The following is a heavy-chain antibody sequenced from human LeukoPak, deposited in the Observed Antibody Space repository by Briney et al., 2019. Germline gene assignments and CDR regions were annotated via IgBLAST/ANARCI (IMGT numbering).Heavy chain of an antibody. D-gene: IGHD3-22*01. CDR2: IKSKTDGGTT. CDR1: GFTFSSYW. Sequence: GGSLRLSCAASGFTFSSYWMSWVRQAPGKGLEWVGRIKSKTDGGTTDYAAPVKGRFTISRDDSKNTLYLQMSSLKTEDTAVYYCASPGGYYRFWGQGTLVTVSS. J-gene: IGHJ4*02. CDR3: ASPGGYYRF. V-gene: IGHV3-15*01.